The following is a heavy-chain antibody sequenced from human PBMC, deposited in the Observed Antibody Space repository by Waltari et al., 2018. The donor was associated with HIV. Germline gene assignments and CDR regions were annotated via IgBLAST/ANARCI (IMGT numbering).Heavy chain of an antibody. Sequence: EVQLVESGGGLVTPGGSLRLSCVGSGFTFNIAWINWVRQAPGKGLGWVGRIKSKSDGETVDDGYPVRGRFYISRDDSQNTVFLQMNSLKTEDTAVYYCTRKVFSGSYYDSWGQGALVTVSS. V-gene: IGHV3-15*01. D-gene: IGHD1-26*01. CDR1: GFTFNIAW. CDR3: TRKVFSGSYYDS. CDR2: IKSKSDGETV. J-gene: IGHJ4*02.